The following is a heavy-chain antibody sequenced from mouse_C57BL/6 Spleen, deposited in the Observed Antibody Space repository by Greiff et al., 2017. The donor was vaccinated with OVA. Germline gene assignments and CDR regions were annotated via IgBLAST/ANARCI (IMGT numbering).Heavy chain of an antibody. CDR1: GYTFTSYW. Sequence: QVQLQQPGAELVMPGASVKLSCKASGYTFTSYWMHWVKQRPGQGLEWIGEIDPSDSYTNYNQKFKGKSTLTVDKSSSTAYMQLSSLTSEDSAVYYCARSDYDYDEKDFAYWGQGTLVTVSA. CDR2: IDPSDSYT. V-gene: IGHV1-69*01. CDR3: ARSDYDYDEKDFAY. D-gene: IGHD2-4*01. J-gene: IGHJ3*01.